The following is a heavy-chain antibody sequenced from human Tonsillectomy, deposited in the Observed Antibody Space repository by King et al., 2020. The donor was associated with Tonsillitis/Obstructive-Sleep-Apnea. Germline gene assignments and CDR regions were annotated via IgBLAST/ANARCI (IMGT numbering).Heavy chain of an antibody. D-gene: IGHD3-3*01. CDR2: IYYSGST. Sequence: QLQESGPGLVKPSETLSLTCTVSGGSISSYYWSWIRQPPGKGLEWIGYIYYSGSTNYNPSLKSRVTISVDTSKNQFSLKLSSVTAADTAVYYCARARKYDLWSGYYSRDNWFDPWGQGTLVTVSS. CDR3: ARARKYDLWSGYYSRDNWFDP. CDR1: GGSISSYY. J-gene: IGHJ5*02. V-gene: IGHV4-59*01.